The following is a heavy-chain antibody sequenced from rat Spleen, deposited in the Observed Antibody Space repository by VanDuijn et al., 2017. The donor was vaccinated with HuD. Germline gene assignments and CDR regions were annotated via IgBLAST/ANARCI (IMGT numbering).Heavy chain of an antibody. V-gene: IGHV5-29*01. CDR3: VRQGYLRDWYFDF. J-gene: IGHJ1*01. CDR2: ISYDGSST. D-gene: IGHD2-7*01. Sequence: EVQLVESGGGLVQPGRSMKLSCAASGFAFSNYGMAWVRQAPTTGLEWVATISYDGSSTYYRDSVKGRFTISRDNAKSTLYLQMDSLRSEETATYYCVRQGYLRDWYFDFWGPGTMVAVSS. CDR1: GFAFSNYG.